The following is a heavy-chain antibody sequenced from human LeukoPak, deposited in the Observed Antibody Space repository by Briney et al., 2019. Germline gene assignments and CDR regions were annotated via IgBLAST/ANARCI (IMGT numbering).Heavy chain of an antibody. CDR2: IKQDGSEK. V-gene: IGHV3-7*01. D-gene: IGHD6-19*01. J-gene: IGHJ4*02. CDR3: ARVDSSGWYSY. Sequence: PGGSLRLSCAAFGFTFSSYWMSWVRQAPGKGLEWVANIKQDGSEKYYVDSVKGRFTISRENAKNSLYLQMNSLRAGDTAVYYCARVDSSGWYSYWGQGTLVTVSS. CDR1: GFTFSSYW.